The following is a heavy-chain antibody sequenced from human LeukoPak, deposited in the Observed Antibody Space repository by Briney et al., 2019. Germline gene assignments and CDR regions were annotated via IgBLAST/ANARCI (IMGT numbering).Heavy chain of an antibody. J-gene: IGHJ3*02. V-gene: IGHV4-4*02. D-gene: IGHD3-9*01. CDR3: ARDPIMTGYYGDAFDI. Sequence: SGTLSPTCAVSGGSIRSSNWWSWVGQPTGKGLEWIGEIYHSGRSNYTPSLHSRVTISVDKSKNQFSLKLSSVTAADTALYYCARDPIMTGYYGDAFDIWGQGTMVTVSS. CDR2: IYHSGRS. CDR1: GGSIRSSNW.